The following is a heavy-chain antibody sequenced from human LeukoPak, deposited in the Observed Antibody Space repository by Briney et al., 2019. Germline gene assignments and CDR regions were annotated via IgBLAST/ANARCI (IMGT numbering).Heavy chain of an antibody. J-gene: IGHJ6*02. D-gene: IGHD5-18*01. Sequence: AGGSLRLSCAASGFTFDDYAMHWVRLVPGKGLEWVSGISWNSGNIGYADSVKGRFTISRDNAKSSLFLQMNSLRAEDTALYYCVKDDNGYSSHGMDVWGQGTTVTVSS. CDR1: GFTFDDYA. CDR3: VKDDNGYSSHGMDV. V-gene: IGHV3-9*01. CDR2: ISWNSGNI.